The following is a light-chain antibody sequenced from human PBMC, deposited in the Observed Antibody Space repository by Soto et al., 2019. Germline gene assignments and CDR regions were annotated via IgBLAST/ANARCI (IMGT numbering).Light chain of an antibody. CDR2: EVS. CDR1: SSTAGGHDY. J-gene: IGLJ2*01. V-gene: IGLV2-8*01. CDR3: SSYAGSNNRVI. Sequence: QSALTQPPSASGSPGQSVTISCTGTSSTAGGHDYVSWYQQHPGKAPKLMIYEVSKRTSGVPDRFSGSKSGNTASLTVSGLQAEDEADYYCSSYAGSNNRVIFGGGTKVTVL.